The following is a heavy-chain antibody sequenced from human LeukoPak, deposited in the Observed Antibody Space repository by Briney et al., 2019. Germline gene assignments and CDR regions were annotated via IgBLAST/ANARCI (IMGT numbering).Heavy chain of an antibody. J-gene: IGHJ6*02. D-gene: IGHD3-22*01. Sequence: GGSLRLSCAASGFTFSSYWMRWARQAPGRGLVWVSRINSDGSSTSYADSVKGRFTISRDNAKNTLYLQMNSLRAEDTAVYYCASPYDSSGYYHPLYYYGMDVWGQGTTVTVSS. CDR1: GFTFSSYW. CDR3: ASPYDSSGYYHPLYYYGMDV. V-gene: IGHV3-74*01. CDR2: INSDGSST.